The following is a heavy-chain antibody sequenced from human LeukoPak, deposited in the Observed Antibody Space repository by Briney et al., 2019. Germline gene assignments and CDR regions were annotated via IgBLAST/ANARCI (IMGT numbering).Heavy chain of an antibody. CDR1: GGSISSSSYY. CDR3: ASGPYDFWSGYYTNWFDP. CDR2: IYYSGST. Sequence: PSETLSLTCTVSGGSISSSSYYWGWIRQPPGKGLEWIGSIYYSGSTYYNPSLKSRVTISVDTSKNQFSLKLSSVTAADTAVYYCASGPYDFWSGYYTNWFDPWGQGTLVTVSS. D-gene: IGHD3-3*01. V-gene: IGHV4-39*01. J-gene: IGHJ5*02.